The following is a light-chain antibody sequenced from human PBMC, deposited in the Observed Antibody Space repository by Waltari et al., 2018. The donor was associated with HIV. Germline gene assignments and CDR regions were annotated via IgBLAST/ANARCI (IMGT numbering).Light chain of an antibody. CDR1: SSNIGSNT. CDR3: AAWDDSLNGVV. Sequence: QSVLTQPPSASGTPGQRVTISCSGSSSNIGSNTVNWYQQLPGTAPKLLIYSNYQRPSGVPDRFSGSKSGTSASLAISGLHSEDEADYYCAAWDDSLNGVVFGGGTKLTVI. CDR2: SNY. J-gene: IGLJ2*01. V-gene: IGLV1-44*01.